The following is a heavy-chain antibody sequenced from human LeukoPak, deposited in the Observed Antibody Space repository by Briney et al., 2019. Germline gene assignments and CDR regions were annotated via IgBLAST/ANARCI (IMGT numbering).Heavy chain of an antibody. CDR2: INAFNVNT. J-gene: IGHJ4*02. CDR3: ARVGLYYFDY. V-gene: IGHV1-18*01. Sequence: ASLKVSSAPSRYTSTSDGISGVRHAPPQGRGWMGWINAFNVNTHSAQKIQGRVTMTTDTSTSTAYMEVRSLRSDDTAVYYCARVGLYYFDYWGQATLVTVSS. CDR1: RYTSTSDG.